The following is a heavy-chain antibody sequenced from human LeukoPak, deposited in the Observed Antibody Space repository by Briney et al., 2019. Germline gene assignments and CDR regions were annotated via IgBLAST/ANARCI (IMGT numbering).Heavy chain of an antibody. CDR1: GYTFTGYY. V-gene: IGHV1-2*02. D-gene: IGHD6-19*01. Sequence: ASVKVSCKASGYTFTGYYMHWVRQAPGQGLEWMGWINPNSGGTNYAQKFQGRVTMTRDTSISTAYMELSRLRSDDTAVYYCAREWGIAVAGGAFDIWGQGTVVTVSS. CDR3: AREWGIAVAGGAFDI. J-gene: IGHJ3*02. CDR2: INPNSGGT.